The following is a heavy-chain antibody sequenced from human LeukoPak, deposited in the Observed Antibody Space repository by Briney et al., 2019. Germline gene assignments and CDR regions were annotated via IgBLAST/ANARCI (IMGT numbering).Heavy chain of an antibody. V-gene: IGHV3-53*01. D-gene: IGHD1-1*01. Sequence: GGSLRLSCAASGFTFNSYWMNWVRQAPGKGLEWVSVIYSGGSTYYADSVKGRFTISRDNSKNTLYLQMNSLRVEDTAVYYCATTERYYYYYGMDVWGQGTTVTVSS. J-gene: IGHJ6*02. CDR3: ATTERYYYYYGMDV. CDR2: IYSGGST. CDR1: GFTFNSYW.